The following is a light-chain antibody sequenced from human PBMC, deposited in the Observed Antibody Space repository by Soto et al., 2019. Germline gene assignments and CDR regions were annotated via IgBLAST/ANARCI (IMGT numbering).Light chain of an antibody. CDR2: GAS. Sequence: DIVMTQTPLSLPVTPGEPASISCRSSQSLLDSDDGNTYLDWYQQKPGQAPRLLVYGASSRATGISDRFSGSGSWTDFTLTISRLEPEDFAVYYCQHYVSPPITFGQGTRLEIK. V-gene: IGKV2-40*01. CDR1: QSLLDSDDGNTY. CDR3: QHYVSPPIT. J-gene: IGKJ5*01.